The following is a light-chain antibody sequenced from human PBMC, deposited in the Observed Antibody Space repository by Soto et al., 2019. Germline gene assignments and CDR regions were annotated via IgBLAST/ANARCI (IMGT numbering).Light chain of an antibody. CDR1: QTISSW. J-gene: IGKJ1*01. CDR2: DAS. V-gene: IGKV1-5*01. Sequence: DIQMTQSPSTLSGSVGDRVTITCRSSQTISSWLAWYQQKPGKAPKLLIYDASSLESGVPSRFSGSGSGTDFTLTISRLEPEDFAVYYCQQRGGSPPTWTFGQGTKVDIK. CDR3: QQRGGSPPTWT.